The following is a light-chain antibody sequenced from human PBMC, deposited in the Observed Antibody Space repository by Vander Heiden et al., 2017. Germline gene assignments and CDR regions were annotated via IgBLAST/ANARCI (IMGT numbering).Light chain of an antibody. CDR2: SAS. V-gene: IGKV1-39*01. Sequence: DIQMTQSPSSLSASVGDRVTITCGASQSISYFLNWYQQKPGKAPKFLIYSASSMQTGVASRFSGSGSGTEFTLTINSLQPEDFGTYFCQQSYTTPYTFGQGTKLEIK. CDR1: QSISYF. CDR3: QQSYTTPYT. J-gene: IGKJ2*01.